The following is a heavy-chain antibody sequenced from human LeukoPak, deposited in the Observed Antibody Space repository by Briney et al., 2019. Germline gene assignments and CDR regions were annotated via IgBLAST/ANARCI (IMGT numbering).Heavy chain of an antibody. CDR1: GFTFSSYW. V-gene: IGHV3-74*01. J-gene: IGHJ3*02. CDR2: INSDGRIT. CDR3: ARVGVPQYAFDI. D-gene: IGHD2-2*01. Sequence: GGCLRLSCVASGFTFSSYWMHWVRQVPGKGPVWVSRINSDGRITSYADSVKGRFTISRDNAKNTLYLQMNSLRAEDTAVYSCARVGVPQYAFDIWGQGTWVTVSS.